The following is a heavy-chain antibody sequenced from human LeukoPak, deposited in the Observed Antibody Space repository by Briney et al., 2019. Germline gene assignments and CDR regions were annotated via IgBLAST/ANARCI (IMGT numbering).Heavy chain of an antibody. CDR1: GDIVSSKSTA. V-gene: IGHV6-1*01. CDR3: AGDHSFRFDY. J-gene: IGHJ4*02. Sequence: PSQTLSLTCAISGDIVSSKSTAWNWIRQSPSRGLEWLGRTYYRSKWYNDYAGSVKSRIIINPDTSKNQFSLQLNSVTPEDTAVYYCAGDHSFRFDYWGQGALVTVSS. CDR2: TYYRSKWYN. D-gene: IGHD2-21*01.